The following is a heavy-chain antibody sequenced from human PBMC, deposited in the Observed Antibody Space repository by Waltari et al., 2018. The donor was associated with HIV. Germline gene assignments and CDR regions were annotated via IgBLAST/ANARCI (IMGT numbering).Heavy chain of an antibody. V-gene: IGHV3-11*01. CDR3: ARDRWYYFDTSDYFYDY. J-gene: IGHJ4*02. D-gene: IGHD3-22*01. CDR2: ISNSGDII. CDR1: GFTFSDYY. Sequence: QVQLVESGGGLVKPGGSLRLSCAASGFTFSDYYMTWIRQAPGKGLEWISYISNSGDIIYYADSVKGRFTISRDNVKNSLYLQMNSLRAEDTAVYYCARDRWYYFDTSDYFYDYWGQGTLVTVSS.